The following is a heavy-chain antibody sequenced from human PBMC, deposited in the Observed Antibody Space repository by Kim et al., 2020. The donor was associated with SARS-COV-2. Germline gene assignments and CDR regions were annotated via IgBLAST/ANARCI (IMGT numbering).Heavy chain of an antibody. V-gene: IGHV3-49*04. Sequence: GGSLRLSCTASGFTFGDYAMSWVRQAPGKGLEWVGFIRSKAYGGTTEYAASVKGRFTISRDDSKSIAYLQMNSLKTEDTAVYYCTRVFMITFGGVIVRPFDYWGQGTLVTVSS. CDR2: IRSKAYGGTT. CDR3: TRVFMITFGGVIVRPFDY. CDR1: GFTFGDYA. J-gene: IGHJ4*02. D-gene: IGHD3-16*02.